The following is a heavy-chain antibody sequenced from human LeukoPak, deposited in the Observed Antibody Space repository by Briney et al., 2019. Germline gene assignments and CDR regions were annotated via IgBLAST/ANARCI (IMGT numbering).Heavy chain of an antibody. CDR3: ARDKLRRVTYNWFDP. Sequence: ASVKVSCTASGYTFTSYDINWVRQATGQGLEWMGWMNPNSGNTGYAQKFQGRVTMTRNTSISTAYMELRSLRSDDTAVYYCARDKLRRVTYNWFDPWGQGTLVTVSS. CDR2: MNPNSGNT. J-gene: IGHJ5*02. D-gene: IGHD5-18*01. CDR1: GYTFTSYD. V-gene: IGHV1-8*01.